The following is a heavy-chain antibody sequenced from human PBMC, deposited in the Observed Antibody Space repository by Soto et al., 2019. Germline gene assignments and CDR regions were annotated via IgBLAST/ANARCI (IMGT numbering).Heavy chain of an antibody. V-gene: IGHV1-18*01. CDR1: GYTFTSYG. Sequence: ASVKVSCKASGYTFTSYGISWVRQAPGQGLEWMGWISAYNGNTNYAQKFQGRVTMTRNTSISTAYMELSSLRSEDTAVYYCARGRADDAFDIWGQGTMVTVSS. CDR2: ISAYNGNT. J-gene: IGHJ3*02. CDR3: ARGRADDAFDI.